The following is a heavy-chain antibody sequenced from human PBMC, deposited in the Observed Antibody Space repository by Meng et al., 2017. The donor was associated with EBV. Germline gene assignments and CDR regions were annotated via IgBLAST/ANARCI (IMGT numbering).Heavy chain of an antibody. Sequence: FKDSCPTLVEPTTPPTPTLTFISVSHISRGVVVGRILQPPRKALEWLTHIYWDDDKRYSPSLKSRLTITKDTSKNQVVLTMTNMDPVDTATYYCAHSRVGATEFDYWGQGTLVTVSS. D-gene: IGHD1-26*01. CDR1: SVSHISRGVV. V-gene: IGHV2-5*02. CDR3: AHSRVGATEFDY. J-gene: IGHJ4*02. CDR2: IYWDDDK.